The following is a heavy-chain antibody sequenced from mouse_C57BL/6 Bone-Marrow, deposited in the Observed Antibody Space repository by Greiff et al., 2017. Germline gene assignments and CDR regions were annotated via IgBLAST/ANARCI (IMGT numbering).Heavy chain of an antibody. J-gene: IGHJ1*03. V-gene: IGHV5-6*02. CDR2: ISSGGSYT. CDR3: ARRRIPHWYFDV. CDR1: GFTFSSYG. Sequence: EVMLVESGGDLVKPGGSLKLSCAASGFTFSSYGMSWVRQTPDKRLEWVATISSGGSYTYYPDSVKGRFTISRDNAKNTRYLQMSSLKSEDTAMYYCARRRIPHWYFDVWGTGTTVTVSS.